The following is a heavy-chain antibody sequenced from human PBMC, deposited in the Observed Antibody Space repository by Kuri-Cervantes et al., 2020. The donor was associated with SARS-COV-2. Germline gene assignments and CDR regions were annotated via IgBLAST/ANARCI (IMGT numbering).Heavy chain of an antibody. D-gene: IGHD3-3*01. CDR3: ARDRTRLRFLEWLLPIDAFDI. CDR1: GFTFGDYY. CDR2: ISSSSSYT. Sequence: GGSLRLSCAASGFTFGDYYMSWIRQAPGKGLEWVSYISSSSSYTNYADSVKGRFTISRDNAKNSLYLQMNSLRAEDTAVYYCARDRTRLRFLEWLLPIDAFDIWGQGTMVTVSS. V-gene: IGHV3-11*05. J-gene: IGHJ3*02.